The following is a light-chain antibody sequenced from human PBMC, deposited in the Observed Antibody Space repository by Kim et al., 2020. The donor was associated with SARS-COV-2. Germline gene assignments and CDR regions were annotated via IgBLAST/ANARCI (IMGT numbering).Light chain of an antibody. J-gene: IGLJ1*01. CDR3: QVWDRTSDHYV. Sequence: APGKTARITCGGNKIGSKGVHWYQQKPGQAPVLVIYFDGDRPSGIPERFSGSNSGNTAALTISRVEAGDEADYYCQVWDRTSDHYVFGTGTQVTVL. CDR2: FDG. V-gene: IGLV3-21*04. CDR1: KIGSKG.